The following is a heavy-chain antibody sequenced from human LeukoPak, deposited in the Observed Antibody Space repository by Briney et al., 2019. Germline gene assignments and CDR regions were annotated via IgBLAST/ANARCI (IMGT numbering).Heavy chain of an antibody. D-gene: IGHD4-17*01. CDR3: ARGSYGDYGDWYFDL. CDR1: GYTFTSYG. CDR2: ISTYTGNT. Sequence: EASVKVSCKASGYTFTSYGISWVRQAPGQGLEWMGWISTYTGNTNYAQNLQDRVTMTTDTSTSTAYVELRSLRSDDTAVYYCARGSYGDYGDWYFDLWGRGTLVTVSS. V-gene: IGHV1-18*04. J-gene: IGHJ2*01.